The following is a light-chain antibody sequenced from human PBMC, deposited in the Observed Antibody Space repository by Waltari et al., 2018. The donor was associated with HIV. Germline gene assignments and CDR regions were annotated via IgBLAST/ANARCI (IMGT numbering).Light chain of an antibody. CDR1: HIGHIR. V-gene: IGLV3-21*02. CDR3: QVWDSSSDLGV. CDR2: DDS. Sequence: SYVLTQPPSVSVAPGQTARIPCGGIHIGHIRVHWYQQRPGQAPVLVVYDDSDRPSGIPERFSGSNSGNTATLTISRIEAGDEADYYCQVWDSSSDLGVFGGGTKVTVL. J-gene: IGLJ2*01.